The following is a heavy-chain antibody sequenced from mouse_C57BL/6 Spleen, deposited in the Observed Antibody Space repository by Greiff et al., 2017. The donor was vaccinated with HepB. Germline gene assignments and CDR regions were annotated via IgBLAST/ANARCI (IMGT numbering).Heavy chain of an antibody. D-gene: IGHD2-4*01. CDR1: GFHIKDDY. J-gene: IGHJ3*01. CDR3: TTGYDYDGTWFAY. Sequence: VQLQQSGAELVRPGASVKLSCTASGFHIKDDYMHWVKQRPEQGLEWIGWIDPENGDTEYASKFQGKATITADTSSNTAYLQLSSLTSEDTAVYYCTTGYDYDGTWFAYWGQGTLVTVSA. CDR2: IDPENGDT. V-gene: IGHV14-4*01.